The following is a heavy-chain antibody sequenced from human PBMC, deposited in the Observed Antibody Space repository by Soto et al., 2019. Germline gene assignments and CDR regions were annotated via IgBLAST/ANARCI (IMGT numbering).Heavy chain of an antibody. Sequence: QVQLQESGPGLVKPSETLSLTCSVSGGSIISGDYYWSWIRQPPGKGLEWIGYISYSGTTYYNPSLKGRVTISIDTSKNQFSMKLRSVTAADTAMYYCARHKNYYDSNLDYWGQGTLVTVSS. D-gene: IGHD3-22*01. CDR3: ARHKNYYDSNLDY. CDR1: GGSIISGDYY. J-gene: IGHJ4*02. CDR2: ISYSGTT. V-gene: IGHV4-30-4*01.